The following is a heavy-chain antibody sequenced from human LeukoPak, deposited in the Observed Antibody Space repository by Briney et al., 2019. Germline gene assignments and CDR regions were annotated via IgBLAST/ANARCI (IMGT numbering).Heavy chain of an antibody. CDR1: GGSISSSSYY. D-gene: IGHD6-25*01. CDR3: ARGQREENYYYMDV. J-gene: IGHJ6*03. CDR2: IYYSGST. Sequence: SETLSLTCTVSGGSISSSSYYWGWIRQPPGKGLEWIGSIYYSGSTYYNPSLKSRVTISVDTSKNQFSLKLSSVTAADTAVYYCARGQREENYYYMDVWGKGTTVTVSS. V-gene: IGHV4-39*07.